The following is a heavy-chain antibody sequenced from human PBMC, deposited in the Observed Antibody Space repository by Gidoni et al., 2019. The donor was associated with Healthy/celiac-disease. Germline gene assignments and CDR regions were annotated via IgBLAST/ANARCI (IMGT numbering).Heavy chain of an antibody. CDR1: SISSSSYY. CDR2: IYYSGST. CDR3: ARRGSSGYYPKYNWFDP. Sequence: SISSSSYYWGWIRQPPGKGLEWIGSIYYSGSTYYNPSLKSRVTISVDTSKNQFSLKLSSVTAADTAVYYCARRGSSGYYPKYNWFDPWGQGTLVTVSS. J-gene: IGHJ5*02. D-gene: IGHD3-22*01. V-gene: IGHV4-39*01.